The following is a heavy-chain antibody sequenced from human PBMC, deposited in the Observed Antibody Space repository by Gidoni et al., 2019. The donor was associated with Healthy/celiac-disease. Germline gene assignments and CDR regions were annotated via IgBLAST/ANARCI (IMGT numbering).Heavy chain of an antibody. Sequence: QVQLVESGGGLVKPGGSLGLSCAASGFPFSHSYMRWIRQAPGKGLEWVSYISSSGITIYYSDSVKGRFTISRDNSKNSLYLQMNSLRAEDTAVYYCAREEDWAYYYGSGSYSSFDYWGQGTLVTVSS. CDR2: ISSSGITI. CDR3: AREEDWAYYYGSGSYSSFDY. D-gene: IGHD3-10*01. V-gene: IGHV3-11*04. CDR1: GFPFSHSY. J-gene: IGHJ4*02.